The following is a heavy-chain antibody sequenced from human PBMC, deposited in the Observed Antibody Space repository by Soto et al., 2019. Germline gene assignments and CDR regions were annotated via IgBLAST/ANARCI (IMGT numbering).Heavy chain of an antibody. V-gene: IGHV3-7*01. CDR2: IKQDGSEK. Sequence: GGSLRLSCAASGFTFSSYWMSWVRQAPGKGLEWVANIKQDGSEKYYVDSVKGRFTISRDNAKNSLYLQMNILRAEDTAVYYCARGLRIVPTDYWGQGTLVTVSS. D-gene: IGHD3-16*01. CDR3: ARGLRIVPTDY. CDR1: GFTFSSYW. J-gene: IGHJ4*02.